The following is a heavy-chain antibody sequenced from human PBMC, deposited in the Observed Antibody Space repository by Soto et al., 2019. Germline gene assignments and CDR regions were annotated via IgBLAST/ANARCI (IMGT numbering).Heavy chain of an antibody. CDR2: ISSSGSTI. J-gene: IGHJ4*02. D-gene: IGHD3-3*01. V-gene: IGHV3-48*03. CDR1: GFTFSSYE. CDR3: EVFWSRYGPQAPH. Sequence: GGSLRLSCAASGFTFSSYEMNWVRQAPGKGLEWVSYISSSGSTIYYADSVKGRFTISRDNAKNSLYLQMNSLRAQDTAVYYCEVFWSRYGPQAPHWYQGTLVTASS.